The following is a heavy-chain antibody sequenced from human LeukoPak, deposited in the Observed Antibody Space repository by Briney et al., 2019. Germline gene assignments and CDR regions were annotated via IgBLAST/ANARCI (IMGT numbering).Heavy chain of an antibody. CDR1: GGTFSSYA. D-gene: IGHD6-19*01. V-gene: IGHV1-69*13. J-gene: IGHJ4*02. CDR3: AREQGIAVAGPFDY. Sequence: GASVKVSCKASGGTFSSYAISWVRQAPGQGLEWMGGIIPIFGTANYAQKFQGRVTITADESTSTAYMELSSLRSEDTAVYYRAREQGIAVAGPFDYWGQGTLVTVSS. CDR2: IIPIFGTA.